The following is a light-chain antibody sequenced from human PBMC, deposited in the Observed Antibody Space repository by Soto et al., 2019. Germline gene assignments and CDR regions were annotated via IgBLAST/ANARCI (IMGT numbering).Light chain of an antibody. Sequence: SYELTQPPSVSVAPGQTARITCGGNNIGSKSVHWYQQKPGQAPVLVVYDDSGRPSGIPERFSGSNSGNTATLTISRVEGGDAADYYCQVWDSSSAHYVFGTGTKVTVL. CDR3: QVWDSSSAHYV. CDR1: NIGSKS. J-gene: IGLJ1*01. V-gene: IGLV3-21*02. CDR2: DDS.